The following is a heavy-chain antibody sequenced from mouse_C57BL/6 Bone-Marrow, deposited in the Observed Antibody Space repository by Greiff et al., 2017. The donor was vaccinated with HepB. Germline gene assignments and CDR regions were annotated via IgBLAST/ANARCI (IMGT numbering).Heavy chain of an antibody. CDR3: ARGLITTVVAEGYAMDY. D-gene: IGHD1-1*01. CDR1: GYTFTSYG. J-gene: IGHJ4*01. V-gene: IGHV1-81*01. CDR2: IYPRSGNT. Sequence: QVQLQQSGAELARPGASVKLSCKASGYTFTSYGISWVKQRTGQGLEWIGEIYPRSGNTYYNEKVKGKATLTADKSSSTAYMELRSLTSEDSAVYFCARGLITTVVAEGYAMDYWGQGTSVTVSS.